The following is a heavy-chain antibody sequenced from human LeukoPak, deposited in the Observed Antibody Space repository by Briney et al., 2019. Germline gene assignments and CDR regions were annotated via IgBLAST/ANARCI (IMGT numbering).Heavy chain of an antibody. Sequence: SETLSLTCTVSGGSVSIGRYQWSWVRQPPGPGPEWIGDIQYNGPPAYNPSLQNRVIILRDESRNQFSLRLSSVTAADTAVYFCARRKADRPRNYYIDYWGQGILVTVSS. CDR2: IQYNGPP. CDR1: GGSVSIGRYQ. CDR3: ARRKADRPRNYYIDY. D-gene: IGHD6-6*01. J-gene: IGHJ4*02. V-gene: IGHV4-61*01.